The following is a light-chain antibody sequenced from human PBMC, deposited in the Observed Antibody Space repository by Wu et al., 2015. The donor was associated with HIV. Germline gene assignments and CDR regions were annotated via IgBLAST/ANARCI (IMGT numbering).Light chain of an antibody. Sequence: MVMTQSPATLSVSPGERATLSCRASQSVSSNLAWYQQKPGQAPRLLIYDASTRATGIPARFSGSGSGTEFTLTISSLQSEDFAVYYCQQYNNWPPWTFGQGTKVAIK. J-gene: IGKJ1*01. CDR1: QSVSSN. CDR3: QQYNNWPPWT. CDR2: DAS. V-gene: IGKV3-15*01.